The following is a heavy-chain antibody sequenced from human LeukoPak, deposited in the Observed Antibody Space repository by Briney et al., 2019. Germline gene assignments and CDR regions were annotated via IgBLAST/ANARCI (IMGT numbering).Heavy chain of an antibody. J-gene: IGHJ4*02. CDR1: GGSFSISY. CDR2: IYHSGGA. Sequence: SETLSLTCGVSGGSFSISYWSWVRQPPGKGLEWIGQIYHSGGANYSPSLRSRVTISIDTSKNQLSLRLSSVTAADTAVYYCARRGSYCFDSWGQGTLVTVSS. V-gene: IGHV4-34*01. CDR3: ARRGSYCFDS. D-gene: IGHD1-26*01.